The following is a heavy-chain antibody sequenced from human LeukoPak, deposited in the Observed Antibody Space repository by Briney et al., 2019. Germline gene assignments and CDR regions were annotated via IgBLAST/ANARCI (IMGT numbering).Heavy chain of an antibody. CDR2: ISWNSGDI. CDR3: AKDRGGNSGSAEYFQH. V-gene: IGHV3-9*01. Sequence: GGSLRLSCAASGFTFDDYAMHWVRQAPGKGLEWVSGISWNSGDIGYADSVKGRFTFSRDNAKNSLYLQMNSLRAEDTAVYYCAKDRGGNSGSAEYFQHWGQGTLVTVSS. CDR1: GFTFDDYA. D-gene: IGHD4-23*01. J-gene: IGHJ1*01.